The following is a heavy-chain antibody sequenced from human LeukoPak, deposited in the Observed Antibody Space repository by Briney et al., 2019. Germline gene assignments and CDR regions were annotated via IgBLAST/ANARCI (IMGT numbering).Heavy chain of an antibody. CDR2: INHSGST. D-gene: IGHD3-22*01. V-gene: IGHV4-34*01. Sequence: SETLSLTCAVYGGSFSGYYWSWIRQPPGKGLEWIGEINHSGSTNYNPSLKSRVTISVDTSKNQFSLKLSSVTAADTAVYYCVRGRPSSGRYYFDYWGQGTLVTVSS. CDR1: GGSFSGYY. J-gene: IGHJ4*02. CDR3: VRGRPSSGRYYFDY.